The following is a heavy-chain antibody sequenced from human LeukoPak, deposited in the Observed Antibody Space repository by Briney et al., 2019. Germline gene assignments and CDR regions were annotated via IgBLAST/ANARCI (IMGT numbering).Heavy chain of an antibody. Sequence: GGSLRLSCAASGFTFSSYSMNWVRQAPGKGLEWVSSISSSNSYIYYADSVKGRFTISRDNAKNSLYLQMNSLRAEDTAVYYCARYNDIAVAGMRSYYYYGMDVWGQGTTVTVSS. CDR3: ARYNDIAVAGMRSYYYYGMDV. CDR1: GFTFSSYS. J-gene: IGHJ6*02. V-gene: IGHV3-21*01. CDR2: ISSSNSYI. D-gene: IGHD6-19*01.